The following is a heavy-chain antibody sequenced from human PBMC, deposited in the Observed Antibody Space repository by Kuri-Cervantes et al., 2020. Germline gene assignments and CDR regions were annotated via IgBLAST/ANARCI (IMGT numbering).Heavy chain of an antibody. CDR3: ARFIKEGPPNYYYYVDV. J-gene: IGHJ6*03. Sequence: SETLSLTCTVSGGSISSYYWGWIRQPPGKGLEWIGSIYHSGSTYYNPSLKSRVTISVDTSKNQFSLKLSSVTAADTAVYYCARFIKEGPPNYYYYVDVWGKGTTVTVSS. CDR2: IYHSGST. V-gene: IGHV4-39*07. D-gene: IGHD3-10*01. CDR1: GGSISSYY.